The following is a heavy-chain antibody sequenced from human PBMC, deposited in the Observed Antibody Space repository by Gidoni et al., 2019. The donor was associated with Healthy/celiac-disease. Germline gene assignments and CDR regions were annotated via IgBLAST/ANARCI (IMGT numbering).Heavy chain of an antibody. CDR2: VSWNSGNI. V-gene: IGHV3-9*01. Sequence: EVHLVESGGGLVQPGRSLRLSCAASGFTFGAYAMHWVRPAPGKGLEWVSGVSWNSGNIAYADSVRGRFTISRDNAKNSLYLQMNSLRPEDTALYYCAKELTRGGAKPADYYYGMDVWGQGTTVTVSS. CDR1: GFTFGAYA. CDR3: AKELTRGGAKPADYYYGMDV. J-gene: IGHJ6*02. D-gene: IGHD1-26*01.